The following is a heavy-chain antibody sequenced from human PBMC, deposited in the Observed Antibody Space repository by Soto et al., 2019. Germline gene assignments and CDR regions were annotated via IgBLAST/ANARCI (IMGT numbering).Heavy chain of an antibody. J-gene: IGHJ4*02. D-gene: IGHD3-16*01. CDR3: ALRLGDPGRLYFDY. Sequence: SETLSLTCTVSGGSISSGGYYCSWIRQHPGKGLEWIGYIYYSGSTYYNPSLKSRVSISVDTSKNQFSLKLSSVTAADTAVYYCALRLGDPGRLYFDYWGQGTLVTVPQ. CDR1: GGSISSGGYY. V-gene: IGHV4-31*03. CDR2: IYYSGST.